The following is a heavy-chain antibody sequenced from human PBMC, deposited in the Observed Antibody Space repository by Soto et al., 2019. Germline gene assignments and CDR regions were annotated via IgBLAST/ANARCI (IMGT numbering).Heavy chain of an antibody. CDR1: GGTFSSYA. V-gene: IGHV1-69*12. CDR3: ARGYDGSGYYPD. D-gene: IGHD3-22*01. J-gene: IGHJ4*02. CDR2: IIPIFGTA. Sequence: QVQLVQSGAAVKKPGSSVKVSCKASGGTFSSYAISWVRQAPGQGLEWMGGIIPIFGTANYAQKFQGRVTITADESTSRAYMELSSLRSEDTPVYDCARGYDGSGYYPDWGQGTLVTVSS.